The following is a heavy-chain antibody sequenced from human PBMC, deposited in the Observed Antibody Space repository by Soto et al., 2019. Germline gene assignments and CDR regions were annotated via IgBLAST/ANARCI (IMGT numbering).Heavy chain of an antibody. D-gene: IGHD6-13*01. Sequence: GGSLRLSCAASGFTFSSYWMHWVRQAPGKGLVWVSRINSDGSSTSYADSVKGRFTISRDNAKNTLYLQMNSLRAEDTAVYYCARAEDRAAAGHRMRHYYMDVWGKGTTVTVSS. CDR2: INSDGSST. J-gene: IGHJ6*03. CDR1: GFTFSSYW. CDR3: ARAEDRAAAGHRMRHYYMDV. V-gene: IGHV3-74*01.